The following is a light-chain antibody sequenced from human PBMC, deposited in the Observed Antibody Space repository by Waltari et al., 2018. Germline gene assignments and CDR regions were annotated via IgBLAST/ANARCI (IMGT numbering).Light chain of an antibody. CDR1: ALPKQY. CDR2: KDS. J-gene: IGLJ2*01. V-gene: IGLV3-25*02. Sequence: SYELTQPPSVSVSPGQTARITCSGDALPKQYAYWYQQKPGQAPVLVIYKDSERPSGIPERFSGSSSGTTVTLTSSGVQAEDEADYYCQSADSSGTYPGVVFGGGTKLTVL. CDR3: QSADSSGTYPGVV.